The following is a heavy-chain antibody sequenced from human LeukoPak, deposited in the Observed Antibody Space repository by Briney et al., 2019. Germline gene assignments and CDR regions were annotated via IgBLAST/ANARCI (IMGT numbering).Heavy chain of an antibody. CDR1: GFTFNNYA. D-gene: IGHD2-15*01. Sequence: GGSLRRSCAASGFTFNNYAMSWVRRAPGKGLEWVSAISGSGGNTYYADAVKGRFSISRDTSKNALYLEMNSLRAEDTALYYCAKVGPGAARDYWGQGTLVTVSS. CDR3: AKVGPGAARDY. J-gene: IGHJ4*02. V-gene: IGHV3-23*01. CDR2: ISGSGGNT.